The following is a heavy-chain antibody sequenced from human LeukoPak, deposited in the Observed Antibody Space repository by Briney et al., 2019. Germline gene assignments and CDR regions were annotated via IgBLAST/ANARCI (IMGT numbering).Heavy chain of an antibody. CDR3: ARDQLRKGGGATVGAFDI. CDR1: GFTFSSYG. J-gene: IGHJ3*02. D-gene: IGHD3-16*01. CDR2: ISYDGSNK. Sequence: PGGSLRLSCAASGFTFSSYGMHWVRQAPGKGLEWVAVISYDGSNKYYADSVKGRFTISRDNSKNTLYLQMNSLRAEDTAVYYCARDQLRKGGGATVGAFDIWGQGTMVTVSS. V-gene: IGHV3-30*03.